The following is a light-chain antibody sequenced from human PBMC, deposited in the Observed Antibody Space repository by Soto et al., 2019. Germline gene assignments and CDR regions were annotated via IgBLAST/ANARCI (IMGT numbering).Light chain of an antibody. CDR2: KGT. V-gene: IGLV2-23*01. J-gene: IGLJ1*01. CDR3: CSSAPECTSV. CDR1: SDDVGAYNA. Sequence: QSALAQPASVSGSPGQSITISYTGTSDDVGAYNAVSWYQQLPHKAPQVILYKGTQRPSGVSSRFSGSTSGNAASLTISGPQAAVEADYFCCSSAPECTSVFGDGPQATVL.